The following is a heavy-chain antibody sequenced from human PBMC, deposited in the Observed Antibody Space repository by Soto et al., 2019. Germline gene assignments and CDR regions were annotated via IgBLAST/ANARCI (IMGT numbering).Heavy chain of an antibody. Sequence: EVQLLESGGGLVQPGGSLRLSCAASGFTFSSYAMSWVRQAPGKGLEWVSAISGSGGSTYYADSVKGRFTISRDNSKSTLYLQMNSLRAEDTAVYYCAKDPVPSVVAAINAFDIWGQVTMVTVSS. CDR2: ISGSGGST. CDR1: GFTFSSYA. V-gene: IGHV3-23*01. CDR3: AKDPVPSVVAAINAFDI. D-gene: IGHD2-15*01. J-gene: IGHJ3*02.